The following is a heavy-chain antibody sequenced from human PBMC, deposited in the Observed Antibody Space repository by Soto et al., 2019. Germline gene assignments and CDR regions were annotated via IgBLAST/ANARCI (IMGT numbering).Heavy chain of an antibody. CDR3: ARGGVSTRTFDY. J-gene: IGHJ4*02. D-gene: IGHD3-3*01. Sequence: ESLKLSCQCSEYNFAGYWIALVLQMPGKGLELMGIIYPSDSDTRYRPSFQGQVTISADKSISSAYLQWSSLRASDTAMYYCARGGVSTRTFDYWGQGTPVTVSS. CDR1: EYNFAGYW. V-gene: IGHV5-51*01. CDR2: IYPSDSDT.